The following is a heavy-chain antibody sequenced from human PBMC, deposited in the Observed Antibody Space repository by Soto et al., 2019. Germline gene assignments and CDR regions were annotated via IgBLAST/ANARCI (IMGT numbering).Heavy chain of an antibody. CDR2: ISYDEKTK. CDR1: GFTFSTYG. D-gene: IGHD6-25*01. J-gene: IGHJ4*02. V-gene: IGHV3-30*18. Sequence: QVQLVESGGGVVQPGRSLRLSCAASGFTFSTYGMHWVRQAPGKGLEWLAVISYDEKTKYYADSVKARFTISRDNSKNTLFLQMNRLRYEDTAVYYWAKGSQMAAVLDNWGQGTLVTVSS. CDR3: AKGSQMAAVLDN.